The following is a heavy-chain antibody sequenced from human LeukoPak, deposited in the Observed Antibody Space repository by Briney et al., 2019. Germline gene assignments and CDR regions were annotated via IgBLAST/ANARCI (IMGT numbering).Heavy chain of an antibody. CDR3: AKDLSGYDYGGVFDP. D-gene: IGHD5-12*01. V-gene: IGHV3-30*02. CDR1: GFTFNSYG. CDR2: IRYDGNNK. J-gene: IGHJ5*02. Sequence: GGSLRLSCAASGFTFNSYGMHWVRQAPGKGLEWVAFIRYDGNNKYYADSVKGRFTISRDNSKNTLYLQMNSLRAEDTAVYYCAKDLSGYDYGGVFDPWGQGTLVTVSS.